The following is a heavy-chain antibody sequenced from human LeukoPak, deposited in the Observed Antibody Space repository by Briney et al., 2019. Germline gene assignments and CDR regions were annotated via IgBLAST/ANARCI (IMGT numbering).Heavy chain of an antibody. CDR2: ISAYNGNT. Sequence: ASVKVSCKASGYTFTNYGINWVRQAPGQGLEWMGWISAYNGNTNYAQKLQGRVTMTTDTSTSTAYMELRSLRSDDTAVYYCARDLDQYSGRFGGFGHDFWGQGTLVTASS. J-gene: IGHJ4*02. V-gene: IGHV1-18*01. CDR1: GYTFTNYG. D-gene: IGHD1-26*01. CDR3: ARDLDQYSGRFGGFGHDF.